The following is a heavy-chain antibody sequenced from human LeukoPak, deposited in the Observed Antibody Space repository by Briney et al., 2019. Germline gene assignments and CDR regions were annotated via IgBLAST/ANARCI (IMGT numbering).Heavy chain of an antibody. J-gene: IGHJ4*02. V-gene: IGHV3-64*04. CDR3: AKGTYYYDSSGYPDY. CDR2: ISSNGGST. Sequence: PGGSLRLSCSASGFTFSSYAMHWVRQAPGKGLEYVSAISSNGGSTYYADSVKGRFTISRDNSKNTLYLQMNSLRAEDTAVYYCAKGTYYYDSSGYPDYWGQGTLVTASS. D-gene: IGHD3-22*01. CDR1: GFTFSSYA.